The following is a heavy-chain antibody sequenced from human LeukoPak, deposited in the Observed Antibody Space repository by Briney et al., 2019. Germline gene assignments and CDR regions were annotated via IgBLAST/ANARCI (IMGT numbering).Heavy chain of an antibody. CDR3: AKDQDANYFDY. Sequence: GGSLRLSCAASKFTFSSYAMNWVRQAPGKGLEWVSAISASGGSTYYADSVKGRFSISRDNSKNTLYLQMNSLRAEDTAVYYCAKDQDANYFDYWGQGTLVTVSS. CDR2: ISASGGST. V-gene: IGHV3-23*01. D-gene: IGHD2-8*01. J-gene: IGHJ4*02. CDR1: KFTFSSYA.